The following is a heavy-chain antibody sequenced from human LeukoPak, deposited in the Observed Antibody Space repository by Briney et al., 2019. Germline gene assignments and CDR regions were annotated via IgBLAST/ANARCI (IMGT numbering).Heavy chain of an antibody. CDR3: VRPLGGLYNWFDP. J-gene: IGHJ5*02. V-gene: IGHV1-2*06. D-gene: IGHD3-16*01. CDR2: INPNSGGT. Sequence: ASVKVSCKASGYTFTGYYMHWVRQAPGQGLEWMGRINPNSGGTNYAQKFQGRVTMTRDTSISTAYMELSRLRSDDTAVYYCVRPLGGLYNWFDPWGQGTLVTVSS. CDR1: GYTFTGYY.